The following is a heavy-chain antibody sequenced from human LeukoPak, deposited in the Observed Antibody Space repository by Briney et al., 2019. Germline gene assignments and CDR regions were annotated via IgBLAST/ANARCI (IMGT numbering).Heavy chain of an antibody. CDR2: ITWNSNYI. D-gene: IGHD3-10*01. V-gene: IGHV3-9*01. Sequence: GGSLRLSCAASGFSFSSYAITWARQAPVKGLEWVSGITWNSNYIGYADSVRGRFAISRDNAKNSLYLQMNSLGPEDTALYYSVKDRGVGIYYFDHWGQGTLVTVSS. CDR1: GFSFSSYA. CDR3: VKDRGVGIYYFDH. J-gene: IGHJ4*02.